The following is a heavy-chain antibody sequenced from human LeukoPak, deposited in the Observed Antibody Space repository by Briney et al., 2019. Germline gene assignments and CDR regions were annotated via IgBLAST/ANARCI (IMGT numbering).Heavy chain of an antibody. D-gene: IGHD4-17*01. CDR2: IYYTGGT. V-gene: IGHV4-59*08. CDR1: GGSISTYY. CDR3: ARSYGDYLNFDY. J-gene: IGHJ4*01. Sequence: SETLSLTCTVSGGSISTYYWSWIRQPPGMGLEWIGYIYYTGGTNSNPSLKSRVTISVDSSNNQFSLYLTSVTAADTAIYYCARSYGDYLNFDYWGQGTLVTVSS.